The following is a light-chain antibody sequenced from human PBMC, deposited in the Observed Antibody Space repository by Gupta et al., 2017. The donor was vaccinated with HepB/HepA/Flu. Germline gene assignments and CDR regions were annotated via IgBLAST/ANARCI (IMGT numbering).Light chain of an antibody. V-gene: IGKV3-15*01. Sequence: EIVMTQSPATLTVSPGERATLSCRASQSVSSNFAWYQQKPGQAPRLLIYGASPRATGIPARFSGSGSGTEFTLTISSLQSEDFAVYYCQQYNNWPKTFGQGTKVEIK. CDR3: QQYNNWPKT. CDR1: QSVSSN. J-gene: IGKJ1*01. CDR2: GAS.